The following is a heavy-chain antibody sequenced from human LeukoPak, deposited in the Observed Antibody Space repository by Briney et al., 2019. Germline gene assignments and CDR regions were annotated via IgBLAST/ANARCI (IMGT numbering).Heavy chain of an antibody. V-gene: IGHV3-48*04. Sequence: GGSLRLSCAASGFTFSSYSMNWVRQAPGKGLEWVSYISSSSSSTIYYADSVKGRFTISRDNAKNSLYLQMNSLRAEDTAVYYCARTHPPLGAYQAYMVYGDYDYWGQGTLVTVSS. CDR1: GFTFSSYS. CDR2: ISSSSSSTI. J-gene: IGHJ4*02. CDR3: ARTHPPLGAYQAYMVYGDYDY. D-gene: IGHD2-8*01.